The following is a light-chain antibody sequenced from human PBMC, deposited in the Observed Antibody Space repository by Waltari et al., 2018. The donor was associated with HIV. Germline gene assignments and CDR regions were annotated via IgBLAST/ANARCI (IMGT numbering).Light chain of an antibody. CDR2: GAS. V-gene: IGKV3-20*01. J-gene: IGKJ3*01. Sequence: EIVLTQSPGTLSLSPGERATLSCKASQSVSSSFLAWYQHKPGQAPRLLIYGASTRATDFTLIINRLEADDSALYYCQQYGSSLFTFGPGTRVDI. CDR1: QSVSSSF. CDR3: QQYGSSLFT.